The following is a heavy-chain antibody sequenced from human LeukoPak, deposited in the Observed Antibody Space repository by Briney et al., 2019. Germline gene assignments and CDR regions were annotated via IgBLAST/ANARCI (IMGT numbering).Heavy chain of an antibody. CDR1: DDSITIYY. J-gene: IGHJ6*03. CDR2: IDHTGST. V-gene: IGHV4-59*01. D-gene: IGHD6-13*01. Sequence: PSETLSLTCTVSDDSITIYYWTWIRQPPGKGLEWIGYIDHTGSTNYNPSLNSRVTISRDTSKNHFSLELTSATAADTAVYFCARGRMSSNTWYSTYYYYFYMDVWGKGTTVTVSS. CDR3: ARGRMSSNTWYSTYYYYFYMDV.